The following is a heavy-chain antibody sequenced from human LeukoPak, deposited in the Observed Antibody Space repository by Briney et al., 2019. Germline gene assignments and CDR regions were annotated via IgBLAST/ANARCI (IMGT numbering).Heavy chain of an antibody. CDR3: ARGPVLTWFDP. D-gene: IGHD4/OR15-4a*01. CDR1: GYTFTSYY. J-gene: IGHJ5*02. Sequence: ASVKVSCKASGYTFTSYYMHWVRQAPGQGLEWMGIINPSGGSPSYAQKFQGRVTMTRGTSTSTVYMELSSLRSEDTAVYYCARGPVLTWFDPWGQGTLVTVSS. V-gene: IGHV1-46*01. CDR2: INPSGGSP.